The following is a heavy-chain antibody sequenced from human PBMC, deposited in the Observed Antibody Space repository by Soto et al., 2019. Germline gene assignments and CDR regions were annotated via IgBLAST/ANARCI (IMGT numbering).Heavy chain of an antibody. CDR3: ANMGWGPTDDYSYARAV. V-gene: IGHV2-5*02. CDR1: GFSLSSSGVG. Sequence: ESGPTLVKPTQTLTLTCTLSGFSLSSSGVGVGWIRQPPGKALEWLALIYWDDDKGYSPSLRSRLTITKDTSKNQVVLTITNMDPVKKAKYYWANMGWGPTDDYSYARAVGAKGTTAPVSS. CDR2: IYWDDDK. J-gene: IGHJ6*04. D-gene: IGHD3-16*01.